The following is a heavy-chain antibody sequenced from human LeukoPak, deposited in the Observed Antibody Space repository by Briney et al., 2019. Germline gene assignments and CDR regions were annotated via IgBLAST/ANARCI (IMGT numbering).Heavy chain of an antibody. CDR1: GYTFTSCY. Sequence: ASVKVSCKASGYTFTSCYMHWVRQAPGQGLEWMGIINPSGGSTSYAQKFQGRVTMTRDTSTTTVYMELSRLRSEDTAVYYCARLNYYDNRAFDIWGQGTMVTVSS. CDR3: ARLNYYDNRAFDI. CDR2: INPSGGST. V-gene: IGHV1-46*01. D-gene: IGHD3-22*01. J-gene: IGHJ3*02.